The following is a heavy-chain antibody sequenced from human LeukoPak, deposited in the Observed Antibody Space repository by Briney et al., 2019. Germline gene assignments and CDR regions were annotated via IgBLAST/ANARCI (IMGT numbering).Heavy chain of an antibody. V-gene: IGHV4-34*01. CDR2: INHSGST. Sequence: SETLSLTCAVYGGSFSGYYWSWIRQPPGKGLEWIGEINHSGSTNYNPSLKSRVTISVDTSKNQFSLKLSSVTAADTAVYYCARGKSRFDYWGQGTLVTVSS. CDR1: GGSFSGYY. CDR3: ARGKSRFDY. J-gene: IGHJ4*02.